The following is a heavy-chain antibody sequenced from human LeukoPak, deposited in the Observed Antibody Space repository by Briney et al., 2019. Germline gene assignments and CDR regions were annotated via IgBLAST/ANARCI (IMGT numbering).Heavy chain of an antibody. CDR3: ARDGGYCSGGNCFDAFDI. D-gene: IGHD2-15*01. CDR2: IYYSGST. Sequence: SETLSLTCTVSGGSISSYYWSWIRQHPGKGLEWIGYIYYSGSTYYNPSLKSRVTISIDTSKNQFSLKLSFVTAADTAVYYCARDGGYCSGGNCFDAFDIWGQGTMVTVSS. CDR1: GGSISSYY. J-gene: IGHJ3*02. V-gene: IGHV4-59*06.